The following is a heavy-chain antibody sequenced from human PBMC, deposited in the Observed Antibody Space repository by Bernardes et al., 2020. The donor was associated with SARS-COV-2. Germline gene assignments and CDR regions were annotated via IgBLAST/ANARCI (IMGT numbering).Heavy chain of an antibody. CDR3: ARGAISTKGFDP. D-gene: IGHD1-1*01. CDR1: GFTFSSYG. J-gene: IGHJ5*02. Sequence: GSLRLSCAASGFTFSSYGMSWVRQAPGKGPEWVSAINDGGVYTYYGDSVKGRFTVSRDNSKSMLYLQMNSLRAEDTATYYCARGAISTKGFDPWGQGTLVTVSS. CDR2: INDGGVYT. V-gene: IGHV3-23*01.